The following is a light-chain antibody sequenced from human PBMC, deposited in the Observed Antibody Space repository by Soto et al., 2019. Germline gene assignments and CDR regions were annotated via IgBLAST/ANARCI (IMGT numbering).Light chain of an antibody. CDR3: QQLDSYPLT. CDR1: QGISSF. Sequence: IPLTQSPSSLSASVGDRVTITCRASQGISSFLAWYQQEPGKAPKLLIYAASTLQTGVPSRFSGSGSGTDFTLTISSLQPEDFATYYCQQLDSYPLTFSQGTRLEIK. V-gene: IGKV1-9*01. J-gene: IGKJ5*01. CDR2: AAS.